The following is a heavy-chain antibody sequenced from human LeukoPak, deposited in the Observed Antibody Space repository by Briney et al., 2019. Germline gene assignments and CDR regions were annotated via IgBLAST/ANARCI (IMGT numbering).Heavy chain of an antibody. CDR1: GYTFTSYY. J-gene: IGHJ4*02. Sequence: ASVKVSCKASGYTFTSYYMHWVRQAPGQGLEWMGIINPSGGSTNYAQKFQGRVTMTRDTSITTVYMEISRLTSDDTALFYCAVAPGDYWGQGTLVTVSS. V-gene: IGHV1-46*01. D-gene: IGHD2-21*01. CDR2: INPSGGST. CDR3: AVAPGDY.